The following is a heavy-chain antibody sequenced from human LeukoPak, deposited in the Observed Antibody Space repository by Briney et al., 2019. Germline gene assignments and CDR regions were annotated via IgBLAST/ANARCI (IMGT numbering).Heavy chain of an antibody. CDR2: INPNSGGT. D-gene: IGHD2-2*01. J-gene: IGHJ4*02. Sequence: GASVKVSCKASGYTFTGYYMHWVRQAPGQGLEWMGWINPNSGGTNYAQKFQGRVTMTRDTSISTAYMELSRLRSDDTAVYYCASYCSSTSCSKRRGYWGQGTLVTVSS. V-gene: IGHV1-2*02. CDR3: ASYCSSTSCSKRRGY. CDR1: GYTFTGYY.